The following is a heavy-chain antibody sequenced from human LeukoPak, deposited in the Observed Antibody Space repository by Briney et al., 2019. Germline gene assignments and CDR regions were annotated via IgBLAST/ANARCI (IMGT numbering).Heavy chain of an antibody. CDR2: ISSSSSTI. J-gene: IGHJ4*02. Sequence: PGGSLRLSCAASGFTFSSYSMNWVRQAPGKGLEWVSYISSSSSTIYYADSVKGRFTISRDNAKNSLYLQMNSLRAEDTAVYYCARDRGYYFDYWGQGTLVTVSS. V-gene: IGHV3-48*01. CDR1: GFTFSSYS. CDR3: ARDRGYYFDY.